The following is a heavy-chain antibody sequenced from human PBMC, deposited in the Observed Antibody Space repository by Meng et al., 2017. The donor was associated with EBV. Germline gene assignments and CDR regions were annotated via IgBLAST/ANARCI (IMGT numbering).Heavy chain of an antibody. J-gene: IGHJ4*02. CDR2: ILPLFHTT. V-gene: IGHV1-69*01. Sequence: LVPSVSEVTQPGSSVEVSCNTSGDILRSFAISWVRQAPGKRLECMGGILPLFHTTNYAQQFQRRLHIIEDESSATTYMELSSLRSEDTAIYYCASAEHYGDYVFEFWGQGTLVTVSS. CDR1: GDILRSFA. CDR3: ASAEHYGDYVFEF. D-gene: IGHD4-17*01.